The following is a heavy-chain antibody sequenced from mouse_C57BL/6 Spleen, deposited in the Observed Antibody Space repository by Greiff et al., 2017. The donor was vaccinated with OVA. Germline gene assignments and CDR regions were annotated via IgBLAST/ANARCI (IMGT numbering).Heavy chain of an antibody. CDR3: TRPYYGSRGATWFAY. CDR2: IYPGNSDT. D-gene: IGHD1-1*01. J-gene: IGHJ3*01. Sequence: EVQLQQSGTVLARPGASVKMSCKTSGYTFTSYWMHWVKQRPGQGLEWIGAIYPGNSDTSYNQKFKGKAKLTAVTSASTAYMELSSLTNEDSAVYYCTRPYYGSRGATWFAYWGQGTLVTVSA. V-gene: IGHV1-5*01. CDR1: GYTFTSYW.